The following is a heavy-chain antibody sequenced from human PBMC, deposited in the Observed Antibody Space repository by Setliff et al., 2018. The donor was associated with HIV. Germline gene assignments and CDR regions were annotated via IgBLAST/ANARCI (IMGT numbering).Heavy chain of an antibody. V-gene: IGHV4-61*02. CDR2: IYTSGST. Sequence: SETLSLTCTVSGGSISSGSYYWNWIRQPAGKGLEWIGRIYTSGSTNYNPSLKSRVTISVDTSKNQFSLKLSSVTAADTAVYYCAREDYYYYGMDVWGQGTKVTVPS. CDR1: GGSISSGSYY. J-gene: IGHJ6*02. CDR3: AREDYYYYGMDV.